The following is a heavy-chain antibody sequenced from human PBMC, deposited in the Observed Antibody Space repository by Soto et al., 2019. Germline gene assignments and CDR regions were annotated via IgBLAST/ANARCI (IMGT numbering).Heavy chain of an antibody. CDR2: INHSGST. J-gene: IGHJ6*03. CDR3: ARAKRSDILTGYAGKGYYYMDV. D-gene: IGHD3-9*01. V-gene: IGHV4-34*01. CDR1: GGSFSGYY. Sequence: SETLSLTCAVYGGSFSGYYWSWIRQPPGKGLEWIGEINHSGSTNYNPSLKSRVTISVDTSKNQFSLKLSSVTAADTAVYYCARAKRSDILTGYAGKGYYYMDVWGKGTTVTVSS.